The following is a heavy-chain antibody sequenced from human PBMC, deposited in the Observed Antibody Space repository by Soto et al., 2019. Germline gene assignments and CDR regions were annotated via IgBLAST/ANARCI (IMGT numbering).Heavy chain of an antibody. CDR1: GGSISSYY. V-gene: IGHV4-4*07. CDR3: ARDEYSSSFLSDWFDP. J-gene: IGHJ5*02. Sequence: SETLSLTCTVSGGSISSYYWSWIRQPAGKGLEWIGRIYTSGSTNYNPSLKSRVTMSVDTSKNQFSLKLSSVTAADTAVYYCARDEYSSSFLSDWFDPWGQGTLMTVSS. CDR2: IYTSGST. D-gene: IGHD6-13*01.